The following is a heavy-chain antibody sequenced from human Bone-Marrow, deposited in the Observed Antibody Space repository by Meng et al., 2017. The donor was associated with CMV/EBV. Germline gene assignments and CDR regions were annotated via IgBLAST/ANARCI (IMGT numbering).Heavy chain of an antibody. Sequence: GESLKISCAASGFTVSGYYMSWVRQAPGKGLEFVAVISSGGFTYYADSVKGRFTISRDNSKNTLYLQMNSLRAEETALYYCARGPSGSFGGVDYWGPGTRVTFSS. CDR1: GFTVSGYY. D-gene: IGHD1-26*01. V-gene: IGHV3-53*01. CDR3: ARGPSGSFGGVDY. J-gene: IGHJ4*02. CDR2: ISSGGFT.